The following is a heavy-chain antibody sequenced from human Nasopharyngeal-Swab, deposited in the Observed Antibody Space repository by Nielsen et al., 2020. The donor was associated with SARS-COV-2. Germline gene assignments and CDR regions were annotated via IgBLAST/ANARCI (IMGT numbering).Heavy chain of an antibody. Sequence: SETLSLTCTVSGGSISSYYWSWIRQPSGKGLEWIGYIYYSGSTNYNPSLKSRVTISVDTSKNQFSLKLSSVTAADTAVYYCARDYGSGSLSWGHYYYYGMDVWGQGTTVTVSS. D-gene: IGHD3-10*01. CDR1: GGSISSYY. CDR2: IYYSGST. V-gene: IGHV4-59*13. J-gene: IGHJ6*02. CDR3: ARDYGSGSLSWGHYYYYGMDV.